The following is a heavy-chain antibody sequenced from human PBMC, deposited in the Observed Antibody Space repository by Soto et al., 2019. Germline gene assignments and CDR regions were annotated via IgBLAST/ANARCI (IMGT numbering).Heavy chain of an antibody. D-gene: IGHD3-10*01. CDR1: GFTFSNAW. J-gene: IGHJ4*02. V-gene: IGHV3-15*07. CDR3: AKARSNYGSGGFPNPPALPPDY. Sequence: PGGSLRLSCAASGFTFSNAWMNWVRQAPGKGLEWVGRIKSKTDGGTTDYAASVKGRFTISRDNSKNTLYLQMNSLRAEDTAVYYCAKARSNYGSGGFPNPPALPPDYWGQGTLVTVSS. CDR2: IKSKTDGGTT.